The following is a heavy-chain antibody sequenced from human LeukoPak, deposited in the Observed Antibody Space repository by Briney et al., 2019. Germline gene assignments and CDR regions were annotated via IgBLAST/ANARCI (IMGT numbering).Heavy chain of an antibody. D-gene: IGHD5-24*01. Sequence: GGSLRLSCAASGFTFSSYETNWVRQAPGKGLEWVSSISGSGSGGSTYYADSVKGRFTISRDNSKNTLYLQMNSLRAEDTAVYYCAKSGYNRFDYWGQGTLVTVSS. CDR3: AKSGYNRFDY. CDR1: GFTFSSYE. V-gene: IGHV3-23*01. J-gene: IGHJ4*02. CDR2: ISGSGSGGST.